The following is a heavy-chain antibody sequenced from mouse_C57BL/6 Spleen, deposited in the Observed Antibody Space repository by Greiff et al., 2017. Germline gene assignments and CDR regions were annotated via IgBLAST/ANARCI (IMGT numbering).Heavy chain of an antibody. V-gene: IGHV1-85*01. CDR1: GYTFTSYD. Sequence: VQLQQSGPELVKPGASVKLSCKASGYTFTSYDINWVKQRPGQGLEWIGWIYPRDGSTKYNEKFKGKATLTVDTSSSTAYMELHSLTSEDSAVYFCARPETVYGGGFAYWGQGTLVTVSA. J-gene: IGHJ3*01. CDR3: ARPETVYGGGFAY. D-gene: IGHD1-2*01. CDR2: IYPRDGST.